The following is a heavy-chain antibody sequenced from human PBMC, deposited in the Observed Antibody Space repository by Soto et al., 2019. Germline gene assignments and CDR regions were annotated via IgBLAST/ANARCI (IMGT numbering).Heavy chain of an antibody. J-gene: IGHJ4*02. CDR2: IYHSGST. D-gene: IGHD3-9*01. CDR1: GGSISSSNW. CDR3: AHILSGSQFND. V-gene: IGHV4-4*02. Sequence: SETLSLTCAVSGGSISSSNWWSWVRQPPGKGLEWIGEIYHSGSTNYNPSLKSRVTISVDKSKNQFSLKLRSVTAADTAIYYCAHILSGSQFNDWGQGTPVTVSS.